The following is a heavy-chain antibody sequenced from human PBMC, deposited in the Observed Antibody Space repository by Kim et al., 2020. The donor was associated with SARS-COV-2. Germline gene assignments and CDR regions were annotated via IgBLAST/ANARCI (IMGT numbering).Heavy chain of an antibody. V-gene: IGHV3-23*01. J-gene: IGHJ4*02. D-gene: IGHD3-22*01. CDR1: GFTFSSYA. CDR2: ISGSGGST. CDR3: AKDGRFLSSGRLPPGGGTKGGPFYY. Sequence: GGSLRLSCAASGFTFSSYAMSWVRQAPGKGLEWVSAISGSGGSTYYADSVKGRFTISRDNSKNTLYLQMNSLRAEDTAVYYCAKDGRFLSSGRLPPGGGTKGGPFYYWGQGTLVTVSS.